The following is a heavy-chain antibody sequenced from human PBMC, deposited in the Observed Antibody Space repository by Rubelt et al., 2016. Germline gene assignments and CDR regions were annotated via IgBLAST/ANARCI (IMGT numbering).Heavy chain of an antibody. CDR2: IWYDGSNK. Sequence: SYGMHWVRQAPGKGLEWVAVIWYDGSNKYYADSVKGRFTISRDNSKNTLYLQMNSLRAEDTAVYYCARLPNSDYGMDVWGQGTTVTVSS. D-gene: IGHD1-1*01. CDR1: SYG. V-gene: IGHV3-33*01. J-gene: IGHJ6*02. CDR3: ARLPNSDYGMDV.